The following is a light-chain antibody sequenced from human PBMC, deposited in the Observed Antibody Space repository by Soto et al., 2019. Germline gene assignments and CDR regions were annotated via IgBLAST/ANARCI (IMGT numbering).Light chain of an antibody. CDR1: QSISSW. CDR2: DAS. J-gene: IGKJ1*01. Sequence: DIQMTQSPSTLSASVGERVTITCRASQSISSWLAWYQQKPGKAPKLLIYDASSLESGVPSRFSGSGSGTVSTITTSSLQPDDFASYYCQQYNSYSWTFGQGTKVEIK. V-gene: IGKV1-5*01. CDR3: QQYNSYSWT.